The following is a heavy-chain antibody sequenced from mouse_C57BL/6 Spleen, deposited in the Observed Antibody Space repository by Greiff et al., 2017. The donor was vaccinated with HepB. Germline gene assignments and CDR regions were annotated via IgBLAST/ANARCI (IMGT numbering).Heavy chain of an antibody. CDR3: ARRGYDDYYAMDY. CDR2: IHPNSGST. Sequence: VQLQQPGAELVKPGASVKLSCKASGYTFTSYWMHWVKQRPGQGLEWIGMIHPNSGSTNYNEKFKSKATLTVDKSSSTAYMQLSSLTSEDSAVYYCARRGYDDYYAMDYWGQGTSVTVSS. CDR1: GYTFTSYW. V-gene: IGHV1-64*01. J-gene: IGHJ4*01. D-gene: IGHD2-3*01.